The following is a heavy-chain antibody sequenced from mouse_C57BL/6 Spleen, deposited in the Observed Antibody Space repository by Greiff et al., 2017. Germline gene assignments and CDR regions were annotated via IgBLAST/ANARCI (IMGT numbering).Heavy chain of an antibody. V-gene: IGHV1-69*01. D-gene: IGHD1-1*01. CDR3: ARHYYGSSYGFAY. J-gene: IGHJ3*01. CDR1: GYTFTSYW. Sequence: QVQLQQPGAELVMPGASVKLSCKASGYTFTSYWMHWVKQRPGQGLEWIGEIDPSDSYTNYNQKFKGKSTLTVDKSSSTAYMQLSSLTSEDSAVYFCARHYYGSSYGFAYWGQGTRVTVSA. CDR2: IDPSDSYT.